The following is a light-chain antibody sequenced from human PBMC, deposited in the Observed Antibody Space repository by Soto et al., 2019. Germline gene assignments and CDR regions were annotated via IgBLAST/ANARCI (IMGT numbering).Light chain of an antibody. J-gene: IGKJ4*01. CDR2: GAS. CDR1: QSISNY. CDR3: QQTYGAPLT. V-gene: IGKV1-39*01. Sequence: DIQMTQSPFSLPASVGDRVNITCRASQSISNYLNWYQQKPGRAPSLLIHGASSLQGGVPSRFSGSGSGTDFTLNISSLKPDDFDTYYCQQTYGAPLTFGGGTKVE.